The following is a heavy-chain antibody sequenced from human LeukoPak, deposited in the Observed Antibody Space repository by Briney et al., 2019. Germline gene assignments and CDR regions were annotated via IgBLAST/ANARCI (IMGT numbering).Heavy chain of an antibody. CDR3: AKDETGDGYNAI. Sequence: GGSLRLSCVASGFTFGNYTMSWVRQTPGKGLEWVSLIDGGGGRTYYAASVKGRFTISRANFKNTLYLQMNSLRADDTAVYYCAKDETGDGYNAIWGQGTLVAVSS. D-gene: IGHD5-24*01. CDR1: GFTFGNYT. V-gene: IGHV3-23*01. CDR2: IDGGGGRT. J-gene: IGHJ4*02.